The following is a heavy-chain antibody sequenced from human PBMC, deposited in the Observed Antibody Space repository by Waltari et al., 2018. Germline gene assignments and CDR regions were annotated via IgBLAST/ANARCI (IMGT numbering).Heavy chain of an antibody. Sequence: EVQLVDSGGGLVKPGGSLRLSCAASGFTFSTYSMNWVRQVPGKGVEWVAIISSSRSSIYYADSVKGRFTISRDNAKNSLDLQMNSLRVEDTAVYYCARGRIYHDSSASGYHFDYWGQGTLVAVSS. D-gene: IGHD3-22*01. CDR1: GFTFSTYS. J-gene: IGHJ4*02. V-gene: IGHV3-21*05. CDR3: ARGRIYHDSSASGYHFDY. CDR2: ISSSRSSI.